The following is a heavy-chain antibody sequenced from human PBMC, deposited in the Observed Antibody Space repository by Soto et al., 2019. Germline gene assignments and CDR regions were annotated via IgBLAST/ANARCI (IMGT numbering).Heavy chain of an antibody. Sequence: PGGSLRLSCAASGFTFSSYAMHWVRQAPGKGLEWVAVISYDGSNKYYADSVKGRFTISRDNSKNTLYLQMNSLRAEDTAVYYCARERSGYYRLVDYWGQGT. J-gene: IGHJ4*02. CDR3: ARERSGYYRLVDY. V-gene: IGHV3-30-3*01. CDR1: GFTFSSYA. CDR2: ISYDGSNK. D-gene: IGHD3-3*01.